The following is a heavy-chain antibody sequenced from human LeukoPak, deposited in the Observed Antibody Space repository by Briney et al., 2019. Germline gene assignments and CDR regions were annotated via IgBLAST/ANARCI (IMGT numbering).Heavy chain of an antibody. D-gene: IGHD6-6*01. CDR3: ARDSSSSGYYYYYYMDV. CDR2: IYYSGST. J-gene: IGHJ6*03. V-gene: IGHV4-31*03. CDR1: GGSISSGGYY. Sequence: PSQTLSLTCTVSGGSISSGGYYWSWIRQHPGKGLEWIGYIYYSGSTNYNPSLKSRVTISVDTSKNQFSLKLSSVTAADTAVYYCARDSSSSGYYYYYYMDVWGKGTTVTVSS.